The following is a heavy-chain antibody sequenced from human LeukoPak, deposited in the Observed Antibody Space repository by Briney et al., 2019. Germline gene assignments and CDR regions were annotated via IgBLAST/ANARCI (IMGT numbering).Heavy chain of an antibody. J-gene: IGHJ4*02. CDR2: IRKKGFGGTT. CDR1: GFTFGDYA. D-gene: IGHD2-8*01. Sequence: GGSLRLSCTASGFTFGDYAMSWVRQAPGKGLEWVGFIRKKGFGGTTEYAASVKGRFTISRDDSNSVAYLQMNRLKTEDTAVYYCARANCVNGVCYHFDYWGQGTLVTVSS. CDR3: ARANCVNGVCYHFDY. V-gene: IGHV3-49*04.